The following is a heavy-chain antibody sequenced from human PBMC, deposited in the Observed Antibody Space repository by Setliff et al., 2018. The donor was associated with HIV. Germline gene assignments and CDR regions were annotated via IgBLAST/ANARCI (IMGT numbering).Heavy chain of an antibody. CDR2: IIPIFGTA. J-gene: IGHJ3*02. V-gene: IGHV1-69*13. CDR1: GGTFSSYA. D-gene: IGHD4-17*01. CDR3: ARPATGPYGAFDI. Sequence: SVKVSGKASGGTFSSYAISWVRQAPGQGLEWMGGIIPIFGTANYAQKFQGRVTITADESTSTAYMELSSLRSEDTAVYYCARPATGPYGAFDIWGQGTMVTVSS.